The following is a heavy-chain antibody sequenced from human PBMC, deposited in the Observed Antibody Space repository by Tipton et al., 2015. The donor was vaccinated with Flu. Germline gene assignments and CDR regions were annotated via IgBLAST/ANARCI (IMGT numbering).Heavy chain of an antibody. CDR2: ISTSGRT. D-gene: IGHD3-22*01. CDR1: GASLSSSSYY. Sequence: LRLSCTVSGASLSSSSYYWDWIRQPAGKGLEWIGHISTSGRTNYNPSLKSREVTVSLDMPKNQFSLKLSSVNAADTALYYCARSYYYDSSGPPRAFDIWGQGTMVTVSS. CDR3: ARSYYYDSSGPPRAFDI. J-gene: IGHJ3*02. V-gene: IGHV4-61*09.